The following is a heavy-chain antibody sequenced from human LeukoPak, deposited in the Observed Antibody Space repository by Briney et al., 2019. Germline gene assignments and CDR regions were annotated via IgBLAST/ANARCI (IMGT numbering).Heavy chain of an antibody. CDR3: AKGLSHDSSGYYYLNY. V-gene: IGHV3-30*18. Sequence: GGSLRLSCAASGFTFSTYGMHWVRQAPGKGLEWVALILYDGNNKYYADSVKGRFTISRDNSKNTLYLQMNSLRAEDTAVYYCAKGLSHDSSGYYYLNYWGQGTLVTVSS. CDR2: ILYDGNNK. D-gene: IGHD3-22*01. CDR1: GFTFSTYG. J-gene: IGHJ4*02.